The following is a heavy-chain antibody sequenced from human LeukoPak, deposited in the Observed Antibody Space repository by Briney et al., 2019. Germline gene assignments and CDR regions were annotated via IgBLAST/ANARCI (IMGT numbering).Heavy chain of an antibody. J-gene: IGHJ3*02. D-gene: IGHD3-10*01. V-gene: IGHV4-34*01. CDR1: GGSFSGYY. CDR3: ARPRVRVRAFDI. Sequence: PSETLSLTCAVYGGSFSGYYWSWIRQPPGKGLEWIGEINHSGSTNYNPSLKSRVTISVDTSKNQFSLKLSPVTAADTAVYYCARPRVRVRAFDIWGQGTMVTVSS. CDR2: INHSGST.